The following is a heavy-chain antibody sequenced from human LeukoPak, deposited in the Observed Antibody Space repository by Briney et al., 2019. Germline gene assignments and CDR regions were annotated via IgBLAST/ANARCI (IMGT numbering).Heavy chain of an antibody. Sequence: GVSLRLSCAASGFSVSNTYMSWVRHAPGKGLEWVSIIYSGGNTYYADAVKGRFTISRDNSKNTLYLQMNRLRPEDTAVYYCARGTVTAPDYWGQGTLVTVSS. CDR3: ARGTVTAPDY. CDR1: GFSVSNTY. V-gene: IGHV3-53*01. J-gene: IGHJ4*02. D-gene: IGHD2-21*02. CDR2: IYSGGNT.